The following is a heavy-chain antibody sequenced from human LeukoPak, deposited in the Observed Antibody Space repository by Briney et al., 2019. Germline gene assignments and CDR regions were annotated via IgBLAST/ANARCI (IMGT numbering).Heavy chain of an antibody. CDR2: IGANGGTT. V-gene: IGHV3-23*01. CDR3: AKEQTSSGFFDY. Sequence: SGGSLGLSCSTSGFTFHTYAMSWVRQTPGKGLEWVSAIGANGGTTFYADSVTGRFTISRDNSKSTLYLQMNSLRAEDTAVYYCAKEQTSSGFFDYWGQGTLVTVSS. J-gene: IGHJ4*02. D-gene: IGHD2-2*01. CDR1: GFTFHTYA.